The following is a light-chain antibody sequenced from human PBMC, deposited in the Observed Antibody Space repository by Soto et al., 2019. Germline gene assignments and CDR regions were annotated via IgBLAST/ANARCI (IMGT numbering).Light chain of an antibody. CDR2: DAS. CDR3: QQYNNWPVT. Sequence: ETVRTQSPATLSVSPGERATLSCRASQSVSSNLAWYQQKPGQAPRLLIFDASTRATGLPARFSGSGPGTEFILTISSLQSEDFAVYYCQQYNNWPVTFGQGTKV. CDR1: QSVSSN. J-gene: IGKJ1*01. V-gene: IGKV3-15*01.